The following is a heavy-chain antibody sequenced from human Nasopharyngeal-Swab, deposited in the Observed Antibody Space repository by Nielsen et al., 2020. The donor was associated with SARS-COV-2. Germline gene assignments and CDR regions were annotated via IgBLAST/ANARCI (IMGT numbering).Heavy chain of an antibody. CDR3: ARALYCSSTSCYTPYYYYYYMDV. V-gene: IGHV3-13*01. CDR2: IGTAGDT. D-gene: IGHD2-2*02. CDR1: GFTFSSYD. Sequence: GESLKISCAASGFTFSSYDMHWVRQATRKGLEWVSAIGTAGDTYYPGSMKGRFTISRENAKNSLYLQMNSLRAEDTAVYYCARALYCSSTSCYTPYYYYYYMDVWGKGTTVTVSS. J-gene: IGHJ6*03.